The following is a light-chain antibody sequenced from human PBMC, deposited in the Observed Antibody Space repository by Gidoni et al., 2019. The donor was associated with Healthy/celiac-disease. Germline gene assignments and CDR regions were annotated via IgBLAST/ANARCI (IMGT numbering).Light chain of an antibody. J-gene: IGLJ3*02. CDR2: DVS. V-gene: IGLV2-11*01. Sequence: QSALTQPRSVSGSPGQSVTISCTGTSGNVGDYDYVSWYQQHPGKAPQLIIYDVSKRPSGVPDRFSGSKSGNTASLTISGLQAEDEADYYCCSYAGSYTWVFGGGTKLTVL. CDR1: SGNVGDYDY. CDR3: CSYAGSYTWV.